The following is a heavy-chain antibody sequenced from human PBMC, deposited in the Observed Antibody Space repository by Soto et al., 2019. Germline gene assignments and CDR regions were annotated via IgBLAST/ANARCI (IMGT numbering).Heavy chain of an antibody. Sequence: EVQLVESGGGLVQPGGSLKLSCAASGFTFSGSAMHRVRQASGKGLEWVGRIRSKANSYATAYAASVKGRFTISRDDSKNTSYLQMNRLKTEDTAVYYCTRLFMVTPHYWGQGTVVTVSS. J-gene: IGHJ4*02. CDR3: TRLFMVTPHY. CDR1: GFTFSGSA. D-gene: IGHD3-10*01. V-gene: IGHV3-73*02. CDR2: IRSKANSYAT.